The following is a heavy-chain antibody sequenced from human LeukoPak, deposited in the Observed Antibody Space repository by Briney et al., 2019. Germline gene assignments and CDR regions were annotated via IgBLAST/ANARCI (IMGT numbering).Heavy chain of an antibody. CDR1: GFTFSNYG. CDR2: ISDNGRAI. D-gene: IGHD1-26*01. Sequence: GGSLRLSCAASGFTFSNYGMNWVRQAPGKGLEWVSYISDNGRAIYYADSVKGRFTISRDNAKNSLYLQMNSLRAEDTAVYYCARVSYYEFDYWGQGTLVTVSS. V-gene: IGHV3-48*04. J-gene: IGHJ4*02. CDR3: ARVSYYEFDY.